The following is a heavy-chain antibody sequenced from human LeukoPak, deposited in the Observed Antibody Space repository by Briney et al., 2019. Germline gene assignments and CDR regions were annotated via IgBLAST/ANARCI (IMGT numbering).Heavy chain of an antibody. J-gene: IGHJ4*02. Sequence: QPGGSLRLSCAASGFTFSSYGMHWVRQAPGKGLEWVAVILYDGSNKYYADSVKGRFTISRDNSKNTLYLQMNSLRAEDTAVYYCAKSPVRGARGSIGYWGQGTLVTVSS. CDR3: AKSPVRGARGSIGY. CDR1: GFTFSSYG. V-gene: IGHV3-30*18. D-gene: IGHD3-10*01. CDR2: ILYDGSNK.